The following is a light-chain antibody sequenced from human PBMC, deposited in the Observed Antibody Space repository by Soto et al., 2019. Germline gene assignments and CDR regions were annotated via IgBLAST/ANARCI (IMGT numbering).Light chain of an antibody. Sequence: DIVLTQSPGTLSVSPGESVTLSCRASQSVGSSFLGWYQQKPGQAPRLVLYAASRRATGITGRFSGSGSGTDFTLIMSRLEPEYFAVYYCQQYGTSPLYTFGQGTKLEIK. CDR3: QQYGTSPLYT. V-gene: IGKV3-20*01. CDR1: QSVGSSF. CDR2: AAS. J-gene: IGKJ2*01.